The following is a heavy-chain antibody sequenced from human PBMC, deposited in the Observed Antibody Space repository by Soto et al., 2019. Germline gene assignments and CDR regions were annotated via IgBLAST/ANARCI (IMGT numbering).Heavy chain of an antibody. V-gene: IGHV1-69*13. D-gene: IGHD2-2*01. CDR2: IIPIFGTA. CDR1: GGTFSSCA. J-gene: IGHJ6*02. CDR3: ARLVVPAAWGYYYYYYGMDV. Sequence: SVKVSCKASGGTFSSCAISWVRQAPGQGLEWMGGIIPIFGTANYAQKFQGRVTITADESTSTAYMELSSLRPEDAAVYYCARLVVPAAWGYYYYYYGMDVWGQGTTVTVSS.